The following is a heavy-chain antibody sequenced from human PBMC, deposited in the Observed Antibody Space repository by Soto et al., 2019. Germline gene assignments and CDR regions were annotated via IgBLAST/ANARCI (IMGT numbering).Heavy chain of an antibody. D-gene: IGHD3-22*01. V-gene: IGHV1-8*01. Sequence: QVQLVQSGAEVKKPGASVKVSCKASGYTFTSYDINWVRQATGQGLEWMGWMNPNSGNTGYAQKFQGRVTMTRNTSISTAYIELSRLRSEDTAVYYCARDDYYDSSGYYLFDPGGQGTLVTVSS. J-gene: IGHJ5*02. CDR2: MNPNSGNT. CDR3: ARDDYYDSSGYYLFDP. CDR1: GYTFTSYD.